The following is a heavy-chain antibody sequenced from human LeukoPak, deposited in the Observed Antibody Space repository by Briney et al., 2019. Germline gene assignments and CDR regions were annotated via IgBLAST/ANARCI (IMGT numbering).Heavy chain of an antibody. CDR1: GYTFTSYD. V-gene: IGHV1-8*01. Sequence: ASVKVSCKASGYTFTSYDINWVRQATGQGFEWMGWMNPNSGNTGYAQKFQGRVTMTRNTSISTAYMELSSLRSEDTAVYYCARGNSGYDLYYFDYWGQGTLVTVSS. J-gene: IGHJ4*02. CDR2: MNPNSGNT. D-gene: IGHD5-12*01. CDR3: ARGNSGYDLYYFDY.